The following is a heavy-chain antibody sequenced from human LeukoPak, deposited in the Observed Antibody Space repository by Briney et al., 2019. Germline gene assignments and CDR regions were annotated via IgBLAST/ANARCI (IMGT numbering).Heavy chain of an antibody. CDR1: GYTFTSYD. J-gene: IGHJ4*02. Sequence: ASVKVSCKASGYTFTSYDINWVRQAPGQGLEWMGRINPSSGSTAYAQKFQDRLTLTRDMSASTLYMELSSLGSEDTAVYYCARRGDRGDHADYWGQGTLVTVSS. CDR3: ARRGDRGDHADY. D-gene: IGHD3-10*01. CDR2: INPSSGST. V-gene: IGHV1-46*01.